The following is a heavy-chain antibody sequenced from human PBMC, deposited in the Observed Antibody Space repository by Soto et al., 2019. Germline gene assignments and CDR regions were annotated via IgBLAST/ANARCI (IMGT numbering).Heavy chain of an antibody. V-gene: IGHV3-23*01. J-gene: IGHJ4*02. CDR1: GFMFSTYA. CDR2: ILHDETP. CDR3: AKDLFPTSGQRFFFES. Sequence: GGSLRLSCAASGFMFSTYAMTWVRQAPGRGLEWVSTILHDETPFYTDSVKGRFTISRDNVRGTLYLQMNGLRVEDAALYYCAKDLFPTSGQRFFFESWGQGTLATVSS. D-gene: IGHD3-10*01.